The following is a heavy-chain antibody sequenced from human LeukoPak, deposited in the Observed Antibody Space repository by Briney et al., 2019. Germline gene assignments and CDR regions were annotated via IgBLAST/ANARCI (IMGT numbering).Heavy chain of an antibody. CDR3: GRHANGDSSAAFDL. CDR1: GDSISDKYW. V-gene: IGHV4-4*02. CDR2: AYRSGGT. Sequence: PSGTLSLTCAVSGDSISDKYWWRWVRQFPDKGLEWIGEAYRSGGTSYNPSLKSRLTVSIDYSKNQFSLNLRSVTAADTAVYYCGRHANGDSSAAFDLWGQGTMVFVSS. J-gene: IGHJ3*01. D-gene: IGHD2-8*01.